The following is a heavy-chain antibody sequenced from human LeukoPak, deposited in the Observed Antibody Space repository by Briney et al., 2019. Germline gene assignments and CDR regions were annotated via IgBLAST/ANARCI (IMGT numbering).Heavy chain of an antibody. D-gene: IGHD3-10*01. Sequence: GASVKVSCKASGYTFTSYYMHWVRQAPGQGLEWMGIINPSGGSTSYAQKFQGRVTMTRDTSTSTVYMELSSLRSEDTAVYYCARDLVRAGDRPGGSDYWGQGTLVTVSS. CDR2: INPSGGST. V-gene: IGHV1-46*01. CDR1: GYTFTSYY. CDR3: ARDLVRAGDRPGGSDY. J-gene: IGHJ4*02.